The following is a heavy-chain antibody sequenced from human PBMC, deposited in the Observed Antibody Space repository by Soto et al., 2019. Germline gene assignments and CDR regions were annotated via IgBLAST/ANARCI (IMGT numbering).Heavy chain of an antibody. CDR1: GFTFSSYG. V-gene: IGHV3-30*18. CDR3: AKDQRNMATIQSYYYYGMDV. Sequence: QVQLVESGGGVVQPGRSLRLSCAASGFTFSSYGMHWVRQAPGKGLEWVAVISYDGSNKYYADSEKGRFTISRDNSKNTLYLQMNSLRAEDTAVYYCAKDQRNMATIQSYYYYGMDVWGQGTTVTVSS. D-gene: IGHD5-12*01. CDR2: ISYDGSNK. J-gene: IGHJ6*02.